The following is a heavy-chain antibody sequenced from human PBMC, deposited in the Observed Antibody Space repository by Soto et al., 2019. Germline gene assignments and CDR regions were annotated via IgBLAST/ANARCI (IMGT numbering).Heavy chain of an antibody. Sequence: PGGYLGLSCAASGFTFSSYSMNWVRQAPGKGLEWISYISSYSSTKYYADSVKGRFTISKDNAKNSLFLQMNSLRDEDTAVYYCERDGNFYDSSGPRDHGMDVWGQGTTVTVS. CDR3: ERDGNFYDSSGPRDHGMDV. J-gene: IGHJ6*02. V-gene: IGHV3-48*02. D-gene: IGHD3-22*01. CDR2: ISSYSSTK. CDR1: GFTFSSYS.